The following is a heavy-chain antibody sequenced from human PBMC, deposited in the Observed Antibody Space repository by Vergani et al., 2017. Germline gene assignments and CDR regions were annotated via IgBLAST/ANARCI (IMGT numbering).Heavy chain of an antibody. J-gene: IGHJ5*02. CDR2: IYNRGST. Sequence: QVQLQESGPGLVKPSETLSLTCSVSGCSISSYYWSWIRQPPGKGLEWIGYIYNRGSTNYNPSLKSRVTISVDTSKNQFSLTRTSVTAADTAVYYCAWGGGGYSDLWSANMGGWFDPWGQGTLVTVSS. CDR3: AWGGGGYSDLWSANMGGWFDP. D-gene: IGHD3-3*01. CDR1: GCSISSYY. V-gene: IGHV4-59*01.